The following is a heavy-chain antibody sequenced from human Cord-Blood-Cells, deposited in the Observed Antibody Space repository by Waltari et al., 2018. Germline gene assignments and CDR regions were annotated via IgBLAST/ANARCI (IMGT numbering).Heavy chain of an antibody. V-gene: IGHV1-69*01. CDR2: ITPLFGTA. J-gene: IGHJ3*02. D-gene: IGHD3-3*01. CDR3: AKNVWSGYYDAFDI. Sequence: QVQLVQSGAEVKKPGSSVKVSCKASGGTFSSYAISWVRQAPGQGLEWMGGITPLFGTANHAQKFQGRVTMTADESTSTAYMELSSLRSEDTAVYYCAKNVWSGYYDAFDIWGQGTMVTVSS. CDR1: GGTFSSYA.